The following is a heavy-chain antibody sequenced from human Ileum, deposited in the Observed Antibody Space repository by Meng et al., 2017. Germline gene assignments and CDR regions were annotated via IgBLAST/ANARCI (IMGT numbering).Heavy chain of an antibody. CDR2: ISSTSGYI. J-gene: IGHJ4*02. CDR3: ASDY. CDR1: GFTFSSYS. V-gene: IGHV3-21*01. Sequence: VQLAESGGGLGKPGGSLILSRAAYGFTFSSYSMNWVRQAPGKGLEWVSSISSTSGYIYYADSVKGRFTISRDNAKNSLYLQMNSLRAEDTAVYYCASDYWGQGTLVTVSS.